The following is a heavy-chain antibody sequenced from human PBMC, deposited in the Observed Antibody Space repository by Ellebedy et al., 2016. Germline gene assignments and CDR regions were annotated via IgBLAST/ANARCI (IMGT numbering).Heavy chain of an antibody. Sequence: GESLKISCAASGFSFTTYSMHWVRQAPGKGLEWVSVISDDGTHKGYADSVKGRFTISRDNFKNTLFLQMNSLRAEDTAVYYCARRIAGRPGYYYGMDVWGRGTTVTDSS. D-gene: IGHD6-6*01. CDR1: GFSFTTYS. V-gene: IGHV3-30*04. J-gene: IGHJ6*02. CDR3: ARRIAGRPGYYYGMDV. CDR2: ISDDGTHK.